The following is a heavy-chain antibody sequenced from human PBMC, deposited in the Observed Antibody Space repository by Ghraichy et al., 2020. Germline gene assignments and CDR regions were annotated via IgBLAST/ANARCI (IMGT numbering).Heavy chain of an antibody. J-gene: IGHJ5*02. Sequence: SVKVSRKTSGDTFSNYALSWVRQAPGQGLEWLGMIVPSLNVADYAQNFQGRVSFTADKSTTTVYMVLSSLRSDDTAIYFCARFSREDEAVQQNWLDPWGQGTLVTVSA. CDR1: GDTFSNYA. V-gene: IGHV1-69*04. CDR3: ARFSREDEAVQQNWLDP. CDR2: IVPSLNVA. D-gene: IGHD6-19*01.